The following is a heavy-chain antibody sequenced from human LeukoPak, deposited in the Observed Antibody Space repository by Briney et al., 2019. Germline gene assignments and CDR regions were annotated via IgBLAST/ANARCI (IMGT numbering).Heavy chain of an antibody. Sequence: SQTLSLTCTVSGGSISSGDHYWSWIRQPPGKGLEWIGYIYYSGSTYYNPSLKSRVTISVDTSKNQFSLKLSSVTAADTAVYYCARGLGGYDSSGYYYSNWFDPWGQGTLVTVSS. CDR3: ARGLGGYDSSGYYYSNWFDP. V-gene: IGHV4-30-4*08. CDR2: IYYSGST. CDR1: GGSISSGDHY. J-gene: IGHJ5*02. D-gene: IGHD3-22*01.